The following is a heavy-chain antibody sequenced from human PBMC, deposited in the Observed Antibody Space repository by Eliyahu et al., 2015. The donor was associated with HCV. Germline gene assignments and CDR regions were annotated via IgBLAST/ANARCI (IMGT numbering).Heavy chain of an antibody. J-gene: IGHJ4*02. V-gene: IGHV3-72*01. Sequence: EVQLVESGGGLVQPGGSLRLSCAASGFTLSDHYMDWVRQAPGKGLEWVGRTKKQGNSYTTEYAASVKGRFTVSRDDSKNSLYLQMNSLKTEDTAVYYCRARIQGTMKTDYWGQGNLVTVSS. D-gene: IGHD1-7*01. CDR2: TKKQGNSYTT. CDR1: GFTLSDHY. CDR3: RARIQGTMKTDY.